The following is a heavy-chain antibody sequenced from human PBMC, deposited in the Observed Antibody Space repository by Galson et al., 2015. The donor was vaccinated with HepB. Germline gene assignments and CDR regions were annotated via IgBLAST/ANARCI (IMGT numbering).Heavy chain of an antibody. CDR2: INHSGST. Sequence: ETLSLTCAVYGGSFSGYYWSWIRQPPGKGLEWIGEINHSGSTNYNPSLKSRVTISVDTSKNQFSLKLSSVTAADTAVYYCARGQRDGYNRPNWFDPWGQGTLVTVSS. V-gene: IGHV4-34*01. CDR1: GGSFSGYY. J-gene: IGHJ5*02. D-gene: IGHD5-24*01. CDR3: ARGQRDGYNRPNWFDP.